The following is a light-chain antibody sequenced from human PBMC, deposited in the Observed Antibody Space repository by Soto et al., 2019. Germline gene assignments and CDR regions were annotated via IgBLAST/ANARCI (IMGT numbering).Light chain of an antibody. J-gene: IGKJ5*01. CDR3: QQSYSTPIT. Sequence: DIPMTQSPSSLSASVGDRVTINCRASQSISSYLNWYQQKPGKAPKLLIYAASSLQSGVPSRFSGSGSGTDFTLTISSLQPEDFATYYCQQSYSTPITFGQGTRLEI. CDR1: QSISSY. CDR2: AAS. V-gene: IGKV1-39*01.